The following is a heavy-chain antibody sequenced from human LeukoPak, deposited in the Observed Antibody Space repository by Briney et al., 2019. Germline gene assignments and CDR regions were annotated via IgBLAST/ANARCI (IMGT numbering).Heavy chain of an antibody. Sequence: ASLRLSCAASGFTFSNYAMSWVRQAPGKGLEWVSAITGSGGNTYYADSVKGRFTISRDNSKNTLYLQMNSLRDEDTAVYYCVKWGDFDVLTGYYVPDFWGQGTLVTVSS. CDR3: VKWGDFDVLTGYYVPDF. CDR2: ITGSGGNT. V-gene: IGHV3-23*01. J-gene: IGHJ4*02. CDR1: GFTFSNYA. D-gene: IGHD3-9*01.